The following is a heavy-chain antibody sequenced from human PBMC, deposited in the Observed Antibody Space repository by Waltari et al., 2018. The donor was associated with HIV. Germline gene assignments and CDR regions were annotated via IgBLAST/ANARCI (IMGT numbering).Heavy chain of an antibody. CDR1: GLTFSSYG. CDR3: ARSPKGRYSGSYLDY. CDR2: IWYDGSNK. V-gene: IGHV3-33*01. Sequence: QVQLVESGGGVVQPGRSLRLYCAASGLTFSSYGMHWVRQAPGKGLEWVAVIWYDGSNKYYADAVKGRFTISRDNSKNTLYLQMNSLRAEDTAVYYCARSPKGRYSGSYLDYWGQGTLVTVSS. J-gene: IGHJ4*02. D-gene: IGHD1-26*01.